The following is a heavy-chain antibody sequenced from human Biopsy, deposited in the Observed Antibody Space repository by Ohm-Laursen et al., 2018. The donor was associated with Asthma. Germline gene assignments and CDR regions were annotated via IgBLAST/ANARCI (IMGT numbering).Heavy chain of an antibody. V-gene: IGHV3-53*01. Sequence: SLRLSCAASGFAVSSDYMFWVRQAPGKGLEWVSVIYSGGTSHTADSVRGRFTISRDYSKNTLYLQMNSLRAEDTAVYYCARGDSSNWSHYYFDYWGQGTLVTVSS. CDR2: IYSGGTS. CDR1: GFAVSSDY. CDR3: ARGDSSNWSHYYFDY. J-gene: IGHJ4*02. D-gene: IGHD3-22*01.